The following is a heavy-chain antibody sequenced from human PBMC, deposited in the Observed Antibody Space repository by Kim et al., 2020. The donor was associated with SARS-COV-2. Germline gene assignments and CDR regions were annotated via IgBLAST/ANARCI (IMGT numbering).Heavy chain of an antibody. D-gene: IGHD3-22*01. V-gene: IGHV4-4*02. Sequence: SETLSLTCVVYGASISSSSCWSWDRQPPGKGLEWIGEVDHSGTTSYNVSLKSRVTISVDKSKNQFSLRLNSVSAADTAVYYCARGVSSAWTLRAWFDPWGQGTLVTVSP. CDR1: GASISSSSC. CDR2: VDHSGTT. CDR3: ARGVSSAWTLRAWFDP. J-gene: IGHJ5*02.